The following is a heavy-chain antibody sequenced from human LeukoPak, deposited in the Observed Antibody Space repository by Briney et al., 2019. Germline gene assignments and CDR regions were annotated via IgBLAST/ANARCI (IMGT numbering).Heavy chain of an antibody. J-gene: IGHJ4*02. Sequence: PSETLSLTCAVYGGSFSGYYWSWIRQPPGKGLDWIGEINHSGSTNYNPSLKSRVTISVDTSKNQFSLKLSSVTAADTAVYYCARGRGYSGHDRGYFDYWGQGTLVTVSS. CDR3: ARGRGYSGHDRGYFDY. V-gene: IGHV4-34*01. D-gene: IGHD5-12*01. CDR2: INHSGST. CDR1: GGSFSGYY.